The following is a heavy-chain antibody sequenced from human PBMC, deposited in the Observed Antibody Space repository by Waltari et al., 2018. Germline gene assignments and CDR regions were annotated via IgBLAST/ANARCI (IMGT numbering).Heavy chain of an antibody. CDR2: INPNSGGT. D-gene: IGHD1-26*01. V-gene: IGHV1-2*06. CDR3: ARHVVGAAIDY. J-gene: IGHJ4*02. Sequence: QVQLVQSGAEVKKPGASVKVSCKASGYTFTGYYMHWVRQAPGQGLEWMGRINPNSGGTNYAQKFQGRVTMTRDTSISTAYMELSRLSSVTAADTAVYYCARHVVGAAIDYWGQGTLVTVSS. CDR1: GYTFTGYY.